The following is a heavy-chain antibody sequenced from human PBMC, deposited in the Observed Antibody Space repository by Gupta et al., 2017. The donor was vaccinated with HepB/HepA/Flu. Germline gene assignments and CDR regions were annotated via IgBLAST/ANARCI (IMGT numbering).Heavy chain of an antibody. D-gene: IGHD3-22*01. J-gene: IGHJ4*02. Sequence: QVQLKQWGAGLLEPWETLHLTRGAYNNDFRGHNWSWILQSPGRGLEWIGEINHVGSTNYNPSLGSRVTISVDVSRKQFSLRLNSVTAADTAVYFCARPAGYYSGLIYWGQGTPVTVSP. CDR3: ARPAGYYSGLIY. V-gene: IGHV4-34*02. CDR1: NNDFRGHN. CDR2: INHVGST.